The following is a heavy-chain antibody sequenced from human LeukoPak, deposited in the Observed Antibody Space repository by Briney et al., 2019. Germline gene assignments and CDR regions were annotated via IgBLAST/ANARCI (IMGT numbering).Heavy chain of an antibody. Sequence: GGSLRLSCAASGFTFSSYSMNWVRQAPGKGLEWVSSISSSSSYTYYADSVKGRFSISRDNAKNSLYLQMNSLRAEDTAVYYCARARTNFDDAFDIWGQGTMVTVSS. J-gene: IGHJ3*02. V-gene: IGHV3-21*01. CDR1: GFTFSSYS. CDR3: ARARTNFDDAFDI. CDR2: ISSSSSYT.